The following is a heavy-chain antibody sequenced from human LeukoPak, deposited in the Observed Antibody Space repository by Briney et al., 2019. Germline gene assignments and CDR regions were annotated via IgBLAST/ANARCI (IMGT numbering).Heavy chain of an antibody. CDR1: GYTFTSYY. J-gene: IGHJ6*02. CDR2: INPSGGST. V-gene: IGHV1-46*01. Sequence: ASVKVSCKASGYTFTSYYMHWVRQAPGQGLEWMGIINPSGGSTSYAQKFQGRVTMTRDTSTSTVYMELSSLRSEDTAVYYCARDKSIAAAGKGVYYYGMDVWGQGTTVTVSS. D-gene: IGHD6-13*01. CDR3: ARDKSIAAAGKGVYYYGMDV.